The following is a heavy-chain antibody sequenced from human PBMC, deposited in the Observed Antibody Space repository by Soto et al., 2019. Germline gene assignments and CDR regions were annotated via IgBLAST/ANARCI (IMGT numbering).Heavy chain of an antibody. V-gene: IGHV3-7*01. Sequence: SLRLSCAAYGFTFSSYWMSWVRQAPGKGLEWVANIKQDGSEKYYVDSVKGRFTISRDNAKNSLYLQMNSPRAEDTAVYYCARGYCGGDCYSEYYYYMEVWGKGTTVTVSS. CDR1: GFTFSSYW. CDR3: ARGYCGGDCYSEYYYYMEV. CDR2: IKQDGSEK. D-gene: IGHD2-21*01. J-gene: IGHJ6*03.